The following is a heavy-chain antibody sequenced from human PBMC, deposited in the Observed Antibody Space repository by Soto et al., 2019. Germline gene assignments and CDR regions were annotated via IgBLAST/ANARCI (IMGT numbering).Heavy chain of an antibody. J-gene: IGHJ2*01. CDR2: VYSGGDT. CDR3: ALTTSWFDWYFDL. CDR1: GFVVSNVY. D-gene: IGHD3-10*01. V-gene: IGHV3-53*02. Sequence: EVQLVETGGALVQPGGSLRLSCAVSGFVVSNVYMSWVRQAPGERLEWISVVYSGGDTYYADSVKGRFTISRDNSKNTVYLQMSRLRPDDTAVYYCALTTSWFDWYFDLWGRCTLVTVSS.